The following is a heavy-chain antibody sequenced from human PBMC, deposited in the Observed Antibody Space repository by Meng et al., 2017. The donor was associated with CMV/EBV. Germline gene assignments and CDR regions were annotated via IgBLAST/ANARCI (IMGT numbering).Heavy chain of an antibody. CDR2: ISYDGSNK. V-gene: IGHV3-30-3*01. D-gene: IGHD6-6*01. Sequence: GESLKISCAASGFTFSSYAMHWVRQAPGKGLEWVAVISYDGSNKHYADSVKGRFTISRDNSKNTLYLQMNSLRAEDTAVYYCARGGIAARPFKVDYWGQGTLVTVSS. CDR1: GFTFSSYA. CDR3: ARGGIAARPFKVDY. J-gene: IGHJ4*02.